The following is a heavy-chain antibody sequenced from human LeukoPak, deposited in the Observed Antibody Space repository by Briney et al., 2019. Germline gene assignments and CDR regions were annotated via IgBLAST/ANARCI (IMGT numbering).Heavy chain of an antibody. J-gene: IGHJ6*03. CDR1: GYTFTSYN. Sequence: ASVKVSCKASGYTFTSYNINWVRQAPGQGLEWMAWMHPNNGDTGYAQKFQDRVTVTSNTSISTAHMELRSLTSEDTAVYYCARELIVLEPAARRYNYYMDVWGIGTTVSVSS. V-gene: IGHV1-8*03. CDR3: ARELIVLEPAARRYNYYMDV. CDR2: MHPNNGDT. D-gene: IGHD2-2*01.